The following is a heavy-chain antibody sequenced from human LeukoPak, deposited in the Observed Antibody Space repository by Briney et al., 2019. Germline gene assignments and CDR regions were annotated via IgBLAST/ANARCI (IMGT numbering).Heavy chain of an antibody. Sequence: GESLKISCAASGFTFSSYAMSWVRQAPGKGLEWVSVISASGGTTWYADSVKGRFTITRDNSETTLYLQLNSLRAEDTAVYYCVKHFYNTRRWAFDVWGQGSLVTVSS. CDR3: VKHFYNTRRWAFDV. D-gene: IGHD2/OR15-2a*01. J-gene: IGHJ3*01. CDR2: ISASGGTT. V-gene: IGHV3-23*01. CDR1: GFTFSSYA.